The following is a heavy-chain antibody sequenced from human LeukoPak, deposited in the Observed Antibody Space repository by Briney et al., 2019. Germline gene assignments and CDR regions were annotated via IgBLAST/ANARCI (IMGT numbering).Heavy chain of an antibody. Sequence: SGGSLRLSCAASGFIFSNYGMHWVRQAPGKGLEWATFIRYDGGTTYSADSVRGRFTIYRDNSKDILYLQVDSLRREDTAVYYCAKDSYGSQNYYYFMDVWGKGNAVIVSS. V-gene: IGHV3-30*02. CDR2: IRYDGGTT. CDR3: AKDSYGSQNYYYFMDV. CDR1: GFIFSNYG. D-gene: IGHD5-18*01. J-gene: IGHJ6*03.